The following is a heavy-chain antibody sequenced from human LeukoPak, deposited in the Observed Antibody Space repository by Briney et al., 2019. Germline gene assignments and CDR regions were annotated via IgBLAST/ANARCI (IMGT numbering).Heavy chain of an antibody. J-gene: IGHJ4*02. CDR1: GFTFSNYG. Sequence: TGGSLRLSCAAAGFTFSNYGMPWVRQAPGKALKWVAVISSDGSDKYYTDSVKGRFTISRDTSQNTRFLQMNGLRAEDTAVYFCARDHSNVFVYWGQGTLVTVSS. D-gene: IGHD4-4*01. CDR2: ISSDGSDK. CDR3: ARDHSNVFVY. V-gene: IGHV3-30*03.